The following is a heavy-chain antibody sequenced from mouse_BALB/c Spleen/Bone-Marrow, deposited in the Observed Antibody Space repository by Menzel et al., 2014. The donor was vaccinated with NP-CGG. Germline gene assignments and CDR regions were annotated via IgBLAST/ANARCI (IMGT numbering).Heavy chain of an antibody. CDR1: GFTFTDYY. J-gene: IGHJ3*01. V-gene: IGHV7-3*02. Sequence: SGGGLVQPGGSLRLSCATSGFTFTDYYMSWVRQPPGKALEWLGFIRNKANGYTTEYSASVKGRFTISRDNSQSILYLQMNTLRAEDSATYYCARDYGNYVRFAYWGQGTLVTVSA. D-gene: IGHD2-1*01. CDR2: IRNKANGYTT. CDR3: ARDYGNYVRFAY.